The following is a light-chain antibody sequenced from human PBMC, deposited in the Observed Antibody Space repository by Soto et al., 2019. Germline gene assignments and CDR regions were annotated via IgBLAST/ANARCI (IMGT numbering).Light chain of an antibody. V-gene: IGKV3-20*01. J-gene: IGKJ1*01. CDR3: QQYGSSPPT. CDR2: GAS. CDR1: QSVSVNY. Sequence: EIVLTQSPGTLSLSPGERATLSCRASQSVSVNYLAWYQRKPGQAPRLLIYGASSRATDIPNRFGGSGSGTDFTLTITRLEPEDFAVYYCQQYGSSPPTFGQGTKVEIK.